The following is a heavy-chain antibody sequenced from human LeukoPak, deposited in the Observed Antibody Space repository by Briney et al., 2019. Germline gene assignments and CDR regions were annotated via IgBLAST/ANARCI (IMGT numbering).Heavy chain of an antibody. Sequence: GGSLRPSCAASGFTFSSYSMNWVRQAPGKGLEWVSSISSSSSYIYYADSVKGRFTISRDNAKNSLYLQMNSLRAEDTAVYYCARDLTYGGKGPFGYWGQGTLVTVSS. CDR2: ISSSSSYI. V-gene: IGHV3-21*01. D-gene: IGHD4-23*01. CDR1: GFTFSSYS. CDR3: ARDLTYGGKGPFGY. J-gene: IGHJ4*02.